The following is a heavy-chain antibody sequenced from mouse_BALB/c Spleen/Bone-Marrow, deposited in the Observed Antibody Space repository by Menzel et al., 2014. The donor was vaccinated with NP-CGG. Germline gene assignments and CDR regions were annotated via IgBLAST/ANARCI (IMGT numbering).Heavy chain of an antibody. D-gene: IGHD5-1-1*01. V-gene: IGHV14-3*02. CDR2: IDPANGNT. Sequence: EVKLVESGAELVKPGASVKLSCTASGFNIKDTYIRWVKQRPEQGLEWIGRIDPANGNTKYDPKFQGKATITADTSSNTAYLQLNSLTSEDTAVYYCARGIPYYPMDYWGQGTSVTVSS. CDR1: GFNIKDTY. CDR3: ARGIPYYPMDY. J-gene: IGHJ4*01.